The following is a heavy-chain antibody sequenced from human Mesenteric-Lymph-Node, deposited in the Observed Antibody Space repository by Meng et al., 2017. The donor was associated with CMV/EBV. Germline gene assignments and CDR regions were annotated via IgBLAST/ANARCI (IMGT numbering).Heavy chain of an antibody. V-gene: IGHV3-21*01. CDR2: ISSSSSYI. J-gene: IGHJ4*02. CDR3: AKGGEWLAFDY. CDR1: GFTFSSYS. Sequence: GESLKISCAASGFTFSSYSMNWVRQAPGKGLEWVSSISSSSSYIYYADSVKGRFTISRDNSKNTLYLQMNSLRAEDTAVYYCAKGGEWLAFDYWGQGTLVTVSS. D-gene: IGHD6-19*01.